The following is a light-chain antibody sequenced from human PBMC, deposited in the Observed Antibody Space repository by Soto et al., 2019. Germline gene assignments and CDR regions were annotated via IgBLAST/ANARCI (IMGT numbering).Light chain of an antibody. CDR2: WAS. CDR1: QSVLYNFNNKKS. Sequence: DIVMTQSPDSLAVSLGERATINCKSSQSVLYNFNNKKSLAWYQQKPGQPPKLLIYWASTRESGVPDRFSGSGSGTDFTLTIGSLQAEDVAVYYCQQYYSIPITFCQGTRLEIK. V-gene: IGKV4-1*01. CDR3: QQYYSIPIT. J-gene: IGKJ5*01.